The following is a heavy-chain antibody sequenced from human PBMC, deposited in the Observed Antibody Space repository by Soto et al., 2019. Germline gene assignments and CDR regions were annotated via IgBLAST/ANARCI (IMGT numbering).Heavy chain of an antibody. Sequence: GGSLRLSCAASGFTFSSYAMSWVRQAPGKGLEWVSAISGSGGSTYYADSVKGRFTISRDNSKNTLYLQMNSLRAEDTAVYYCAKVSGDCSGGSCYFDFDYWGQGTLVTVSS. V-gene: IGHV3-23*01. CDR1: GFTFSSYA. D-gene: IGHD2-15*01. CDR2: ISGSGGST. CDR3: AKVSGDCSGGSCYFDFDY. J-gene: IGHJ4*02.